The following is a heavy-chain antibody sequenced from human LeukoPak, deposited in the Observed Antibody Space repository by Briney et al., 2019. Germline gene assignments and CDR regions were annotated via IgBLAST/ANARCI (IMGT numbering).Heavy chain of an antibody. V-gene: IGHV3-21*01. J-gene: IGHJ4*02. CDR3: ARKNPISSGYLIDY. Sequence: GGSLRLSCAASGFTFSSYSMNWVRQAPGKGLEWVSSISSSSSYIYYADSVKGRFTISRDNAKNSLYLQMNSQRAEDTAVYYCARKNPISSGYLIDYWGQGTLVTVSS. D-gene: IGHD3-22*01. CDR1: GFTFSSYS. CDR2: ISSSSSYI.